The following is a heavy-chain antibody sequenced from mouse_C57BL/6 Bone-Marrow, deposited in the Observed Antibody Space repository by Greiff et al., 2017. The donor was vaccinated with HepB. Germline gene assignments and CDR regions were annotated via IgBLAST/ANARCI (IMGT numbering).Heavy chain of an antibody. CDR1: GYTFTDYY. CDR2: INPNNGGT. D-gene: IGHD1-3*01. CDR3: ARSGNEEIAMDY. V-gene: IGHV1-26*01. J-gene: IGHJ4*01. Sequence: VQLQQSGPELVKPGASVKISCKASGYTFTDYYMNWVKQSHGKSLEWIGDINPNNGGTSYNQKFKGKATLTVDKSSSTAYMELRSLTSEDSAVYYCARSGNEEIAMDYWGQGTSVTVSS.